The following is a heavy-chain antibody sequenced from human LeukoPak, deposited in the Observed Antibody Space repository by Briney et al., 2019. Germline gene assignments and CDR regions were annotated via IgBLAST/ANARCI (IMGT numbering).Heavy chain of an antibody. D-gene: IGHD6-13*01. J-gene: IGHJ2*01. CDR1: GFTFDDYA. V-gene: IGHV3-9*01. CDR3: AKDRRSTNWYFDL. CDR2: ISWNSGSI. Sequence: GGSLRLSCAASGFTFDDYAMHWVRQAPGKGLEWVSGISWNSGSIGYADSVKGRFTISRDNAKNSLYLQMNSLRAEDTALYYCAKDRRSTNWYFDLWGRGTLVTVSS.